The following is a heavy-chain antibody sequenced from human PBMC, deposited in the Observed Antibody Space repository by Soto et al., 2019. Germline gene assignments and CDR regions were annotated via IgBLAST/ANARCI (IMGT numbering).Heavy chain of an antibody. CDR2: IYPGDSDT. CDR3: ARRGTMVGRGPHYYGMDV. D-gene: IGHD3-10*01. Sequence: GESLKISCKGSGYSFTSYWIGWVRQMPGKGLEWMGIIYPGDSDTRYSPSFQGQVTISADKSISTAYLQWSSLKASDTAMYYCARRGTMVGRGPHYYGMDVWGQGTTVTVSS. CDR1: GYSFTSYW. J-gene: IGHJ6*02. V-gene: IGHV5-51*01.